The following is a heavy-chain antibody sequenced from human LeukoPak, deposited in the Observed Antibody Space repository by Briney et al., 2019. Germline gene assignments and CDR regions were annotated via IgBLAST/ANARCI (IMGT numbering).Heavy chain of an antibody. CDR1: GGSVNGYY. Sequence: SETLSLTCTVSGGSVNGYYWNWIRQTRANGLEWIGFIHYSGLTVYSPSFQSRVSMSVDTSRSQFSLDLSSVTAADTALYYCARDPPEDEWNSLDSWGQGILVTVSS. J-gene: IGHJ4*02. D-gene: IGHD1-7*01. V-gene: IGHV4-59*02. CDR2: IHYSGLT. CDR3: ARDPPEDEWNSLDS.